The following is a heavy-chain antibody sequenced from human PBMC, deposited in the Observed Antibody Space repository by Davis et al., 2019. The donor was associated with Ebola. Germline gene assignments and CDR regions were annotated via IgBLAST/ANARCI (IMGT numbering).Heavy chain of an antibody. Sequence: GESLKISCAASGFPFSTYAMSWVRQAPGQGLEWVSTISGRGDSTHYADSVRGRFTISRDNSRSTLYVQMNSLRAEDTAAYYCAKDKGYGVPFDYWGQGTLVTVSS. CDR1: GFPFSTYA. CDR3: AKDKGYGVPFDY. V-gene: IGHV3-23*01. J-gene: IGHJ4*02. CDR2: ISGRGDST. D-gene: IGHD4-17*01.